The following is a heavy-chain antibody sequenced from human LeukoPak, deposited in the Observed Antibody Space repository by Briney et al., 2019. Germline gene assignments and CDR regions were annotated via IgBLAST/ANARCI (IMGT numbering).Heavy chain of an antibody. CDR2: INHSGST. J-gene: IGHJ6*03. CDR1: GGSLSGYY. Sequence: SETLSLTCAVYGGSLSGYYWSWIRQPPGKGLEWIGEINHSGSTNYNPSPKSRVTTSVDTSKNQFSLKLSSVTAADTAVYYGARGIAAHGGYYYYYYYMDVWGKGTTVTVSS. D-gene: IGHD6-6*01. V-gene: IGHV4-34*01. CDR3: ARGIAAHGGYYYYYYYMDV.